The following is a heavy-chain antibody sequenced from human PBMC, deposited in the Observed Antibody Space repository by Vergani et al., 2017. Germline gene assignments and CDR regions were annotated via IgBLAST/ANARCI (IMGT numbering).Heavy chain of an antibody. Sequence: QVHLVESGGGVVQPGRSLRLSCVVSGFTSSYYGMHWVRQAPGKGLEWVAVISYDGTQKYYADSVKGRFTISRDNSKSTLYLQMNSLRTEDTAVYYCATKSCGTPSSKIGYFREGGQGTLVTVSS. D-gene: IGHD6-13*01. J-gene: IGHJ4*02. V-gene: IGHV3-30*03. CDR2: ISYDGTQK. CDR3: ATKSCGTPSSKIGYFRE. CDR1: GFTSSYYG.